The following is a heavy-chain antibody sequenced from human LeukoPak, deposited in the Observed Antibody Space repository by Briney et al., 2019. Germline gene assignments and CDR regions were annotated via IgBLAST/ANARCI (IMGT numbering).Heavy chain of an antibody. CDR2: INPSGGST. CDR3: ARDGAYTAALDY. Sequence: ASVKVSCKASGYTFTSYYMHWVRQAPGQGLEWMGIINPSGGSTNYAQKFQGRVTITADESTSTAYMELSSLRSEDTAVYYCARDGAYTAALDYWGQGTLVTVSS. D-gene: IGHD2-2*01. J-gene: IGHJ4*02. CDR1: GYTFTSYY. V-gene: IGHV1-46*01.